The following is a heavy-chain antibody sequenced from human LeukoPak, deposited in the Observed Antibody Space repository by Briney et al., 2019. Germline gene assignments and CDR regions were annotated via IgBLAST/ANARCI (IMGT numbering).Heavy chain of an antibody. CDR1: GNSIGNYA. J-gene: IGHJ6*02. CDR2: IIPIFGTA. CDR3: TTRACHAGGCSSSFYYYYGLHF. V-gene: IGHV1-69*01. D-gene: IGHD3-16*01. Sequence: SVKVSCKASGNSIGNYAVSWVRQAPGQGFEWMGGIIPIFGTADYAQKFQGRVMITADQSTSTTYMALSSLKSEDTATYYCTTRACHAGGCSSSFYYYYGLHFWGQGTTVSVSS.